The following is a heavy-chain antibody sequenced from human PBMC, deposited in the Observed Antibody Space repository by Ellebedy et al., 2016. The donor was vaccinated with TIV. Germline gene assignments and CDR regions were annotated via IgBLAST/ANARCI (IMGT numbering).Heavy chain of an antibody. Sequence: GESLKISCKGSGYSFTNNWINWVRQMPGKGLEWMGRIDPSDFYVIYSPSFQGHVTISADKSTATSYRQWNSLKASDTAMYYCARRDYDFGVYALNYWGQGTLVTVSS. D-gene: IGHD4-17*01. J-gene: IGHJ4*02. V-gene: IGHV5-10-1*01. CDR3: ARRDYDFGVYALNY. CDR1: GYSFTNNW. CDR2: IDPSDFYV.